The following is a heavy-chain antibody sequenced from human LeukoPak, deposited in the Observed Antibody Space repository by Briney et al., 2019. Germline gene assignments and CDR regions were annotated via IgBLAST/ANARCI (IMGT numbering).Heavy chain of an antibody. V-gene: IGHV1-2*02. CDR3: ARDGYSSSWYQNYYYYGMDA. Sequence: ASVKVSCKASGYTFTGYYMHWVRQAPGQGLEWMGWINPNSGGTNYAQKFQGRVTMTRDTSISTAYMELSRLRSDDTAVYYCARDGYSSSWYQNYYYYGMDAWGQGTTVTASS. J-gene: IGHJ6*02. CDR1: GYTFTGYY. D-gene: IGHD6-13*01. CDR2: INPNSGGT.